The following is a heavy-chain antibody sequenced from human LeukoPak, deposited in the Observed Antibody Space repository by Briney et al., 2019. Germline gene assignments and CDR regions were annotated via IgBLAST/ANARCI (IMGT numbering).Heavy chain of an antibody. Sequence: GGSLRLSCVASGFTFGSFWMSWVRQAPGKGLEWVSAISGSGGSTYYADSVKGRFTISRDNSKNTLYLQMNSLRAEDTAVYYCAKRAYSNYFDYWGQGTLVTVSS. J-gene: IGHJ4*02. V-gene: IGHV3-23*01. D-gene: IGHD4-11*01. CDR2: ISGSGGST. CDR3: AKRAYSNYFDY. CDR1: GFTFGSFW.